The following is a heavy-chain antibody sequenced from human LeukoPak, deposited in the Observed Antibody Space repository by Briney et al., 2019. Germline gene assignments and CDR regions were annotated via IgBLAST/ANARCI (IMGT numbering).Heavy chain of an antibody. CDR1: GFTVSTNY. V-gene: IGHV3-66*01. D-gene: IGHD2-2*01. J-gene: IGHJ5*02. CDR3: VRDHSYCTSTSCTLGWFDP. Sequence: GGSLILSCAASGFTVSTNYMSWVRQAPGKGLEWVSVVHSGGSTFYADSVKGRFSISRDNSKDTLYLQMNSLRAEDTAVYYCVRDHSYCTSTSCTLGWFDPWGQGTLVTVSS. CDR2: VHSGGST.